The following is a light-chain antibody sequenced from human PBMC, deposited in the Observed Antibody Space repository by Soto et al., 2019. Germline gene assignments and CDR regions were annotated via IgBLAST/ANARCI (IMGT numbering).Light chain of an antibody. CDR2: RNN. Sequence: QAVVTQPPSASGTPGQRVTISCSGSSSNIGSNYVYWYQQIPGTAPKLLIYRNNQRPSGVPDRFSGSQSGTSASLAISGLRSEDEADYYCAAWDDSLSGTVFGGGTQLTVL. V-gene: IGLV1-47*01. J-gene: IGLJ7*01. CDR1: SSNIGSNY. CDR3: AAWDDSLSGTV.